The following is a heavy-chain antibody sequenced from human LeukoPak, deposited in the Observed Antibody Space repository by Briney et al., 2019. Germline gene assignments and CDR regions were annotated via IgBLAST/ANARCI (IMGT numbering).Heavy chain of an antibody. V-gene: IGHV4-61*02. J-gene: IGHJ4*02. D-gene: IGHD2-15*01. CDR1: GGSISSGSYY. Sequence: SQTLSLTCTVSGGSISSGSYYWSWIRQPAGKGLEWIGRIYTSGSTNYNPSLKSRVTISVDTSKNQFYLKLTSVTAADTAVYYCARGVVAAPQTFDYWGQGTLVTVSS. CDR2: IYTSGST. CDR3: ARGVVAAPQTFDY.